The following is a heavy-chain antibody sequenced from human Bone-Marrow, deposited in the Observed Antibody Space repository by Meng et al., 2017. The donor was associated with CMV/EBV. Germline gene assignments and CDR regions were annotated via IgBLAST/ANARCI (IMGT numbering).Heavy chain of an antibody. Sequence: GSLRLSCTVSGGSISSSSYYWGWIRQPPGKGLEWIGSIYYSGSTYYNPSLKSRVTISVDTSKNQFSLKLSSVTAADTAVYYCARGGSGLTYFDYWARERWSPSPQ. D-gene: IGHD3-10*01. CDR3: ARGGSGLTYFDY. V-gene: IGHV4-39*07. J-gene: IGHJ4*02. CDR1: GGSISSSSYY. CDR2: IYYSGST.